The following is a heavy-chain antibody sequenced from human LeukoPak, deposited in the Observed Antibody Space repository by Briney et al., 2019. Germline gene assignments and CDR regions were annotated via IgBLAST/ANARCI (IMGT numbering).Heavy chain of an antibody. D-gene: IGHD3-10*01. CDR3: ARDRYYYGSGSIPDP. CDR2: INPNSGGA. J-gene: IGHJ5*02. Sequence: ASVKVSCKASGYTFTGYYMHWVRQAPAQGLEWMGWINPNSGGANYAQKFQGRVTMTRDTSISTAYMELSRLRSDDTAVYYCARDRYYYGSGSIPDPWGQGTLVTVSS. V-gene: IGHV1-2*02. CDR1: GYTFTGYY.